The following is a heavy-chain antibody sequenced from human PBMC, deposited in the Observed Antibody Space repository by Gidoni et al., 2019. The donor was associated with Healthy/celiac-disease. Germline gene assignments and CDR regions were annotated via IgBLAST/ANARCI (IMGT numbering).Heavy chain of an antibody. CDR1: GGTFSSYA. D-gene: IGHD3-10*01. Sequence: QVQLVQSGAEVKKPGSSVKVSCKASGGTFSSYAISWVRQAPGQGLEWMGGIIPIFGTANYAQKFQGRVTITADKSTSTAYMELSSLRSEDTAVYYCASRNRHYYGSGSYYNAKYYFDYWGQGTLVTVSS. CDR2: IIPIFGTA. CDR3: ASRNRHYYGSGSYYNAKYYFDY. V-gene: IGHV1-69*06. J-gene: IGHJ4*02.